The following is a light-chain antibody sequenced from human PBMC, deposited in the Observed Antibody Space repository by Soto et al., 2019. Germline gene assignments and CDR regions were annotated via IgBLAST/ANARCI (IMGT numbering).Light chain of an antibody. CDR2: DVS. V-gene: IGLV2-14*01. Sequence: QSALTQPASVSGSPGQSIAISCTGTSSDVGYSNSVSWYQQLPGKAPKLMIYDVSDRPSGVSNRFSGSKSGSTASLTISGLQAEDEADYYCSSYTSSSLYVFGTGTKLTVL. J-gene: IGLJ1*01. CDR3: SSYTSSSLYV. CDR1: SSDVGYSNS.